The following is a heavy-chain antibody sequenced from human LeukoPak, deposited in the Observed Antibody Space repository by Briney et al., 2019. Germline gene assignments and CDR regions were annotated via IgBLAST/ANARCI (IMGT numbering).Heavy chain of an antibody. CDR2: IKQDGSEK. CDR3: ARASDPWLQLT. V-gene: IGHV3-7*05. Sequence: PGGSPRLSCAASGFTFSNYWMIWVRQAPGKGLEWVGNIKQDGSEKRYADSVRGRFSISRDNAQTSLYLQMNSLRAEDTAVYYCARASDPWLQLTWGQGTLVTVSS. D-gene: IGHD5-24*01. CDR1: GFTFSNYW. J-gene: IGHJ5*02.